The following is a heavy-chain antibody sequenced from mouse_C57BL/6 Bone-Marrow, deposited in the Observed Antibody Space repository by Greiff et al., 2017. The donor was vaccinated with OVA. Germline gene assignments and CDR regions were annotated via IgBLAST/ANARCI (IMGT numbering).Heavy chain of an antibody. Sequence: QVQLQQPGAELARPGASVKLSCKASGYTFTSYGISWVKQRTGQGLEWIGEIYPRSGNTYYNEKFKGKATLTADKSSSTAYMELRSLTSEDSAVYFYARSRYYGSSCDYWGQGTTLTVSS. D-gene: IGHD1-1*01. V-gene: IGHV1-81*01. J-gene: IGHJ2*01. CDR2: IYPRSGNT. CDR3: ARSRYYGSSCDY. CDR1: GYTFTSYG.